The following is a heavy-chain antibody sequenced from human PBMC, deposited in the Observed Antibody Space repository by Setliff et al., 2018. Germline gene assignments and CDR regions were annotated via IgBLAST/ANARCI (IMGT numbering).Heavy chain of an antibody. CDR3: ARDGYYDSSGYYHPDAFDI. CDR1: GVSISSYY. CDR2: IYYSGST. D-gene: IGHD3-22*01. V-gene: IGHV4-59*01. Sequence: PSETLSLTCTVSGVSISSYYWSWIRQPPGKGLEWIAYIYYSGSTNYNPSLKSRVTISLDTSKNQFSLKLSSVTAADTAVYYCARDGYYDSSGYYHPDAFDIWGQGTMVTVPS. J-gene: IGHJ3*02.